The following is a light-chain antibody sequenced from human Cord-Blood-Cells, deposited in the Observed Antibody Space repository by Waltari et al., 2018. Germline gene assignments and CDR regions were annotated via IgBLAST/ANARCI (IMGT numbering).Light chain of an antibody. J-gene: IGKJ3*01. CDR2: LGS. Sequence: DIVMTQSPLSLPVTPGEPASISCRSSQSLLHSNGYNYLDWYLQKPGQSPQLLIYLGSNLATGVPDRFSGSGSGTEFTLKISRVEAEDVGVYYCMLAIQTPFTVGPGTKVDIK. CDR3: MLAIQTPFT. V-gene: IGKV2-28*01. CDR1: QSLLHSNGYNY.